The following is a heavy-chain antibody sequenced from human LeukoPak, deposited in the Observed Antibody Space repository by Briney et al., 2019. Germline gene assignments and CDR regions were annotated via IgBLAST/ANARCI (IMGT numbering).Heavy chain of an antibody. Sequence: ASVKVSCKASGYTFTGYYMHWVRQAPGQGLEWMGRINPNSGCTNYAQKFQGRVTMTRDTSISTAYMELSRLRSDDTAVYYCASPRGRDGYNYGFFDYWGQGTLVTVSS. V-gene: IGHV1-2*06. CDR3: ASPRGRDGYNYGFFDY. D-gene: IGHD5-24*01. CDR2: INPNSGCT. J-gene: IGHJ4*02. CDR1: GYTFTGYY.